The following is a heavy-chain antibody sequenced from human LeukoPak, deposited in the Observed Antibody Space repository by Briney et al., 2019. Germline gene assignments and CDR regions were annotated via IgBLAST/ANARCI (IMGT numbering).Heavy chain of an antibody. CDR3: TQLSRGY. CDR2: LKPKADGGTT. J-gene: IGHJ4*02. D-gene: IGHD2-15*01. CDR1: GFSLSDAW. Sequence: GGSLRLSCAASGFSLSDAWMSWVRQAPGKGLECVDRLKPKADGGTTDYAEPVNGRFTVSRDDSKNTMYLQMNSLKVEDTGLYYCTQLSRGYWGQGTQVTVSS. V-gene: IGHV3-15*01.